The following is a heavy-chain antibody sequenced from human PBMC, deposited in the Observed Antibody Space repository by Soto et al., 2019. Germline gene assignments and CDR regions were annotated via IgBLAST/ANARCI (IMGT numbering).Heavy chain of an antibody. CDR2: IRSKAYGGTK. D-gene: IGHD2-15*01. J-gene: IGHJ3*02. CDR1: GFTFGDYA. Sequence: GSLILSCTASGFTFGDYAMSWFRQAPGEGLEWVGFIRSKAYGGTKENNASVKGRFTISRDDSKSIAYLQINSLKTEDTAVYYCTASTFLYCSGGSCYGGDAFDIWGQGTMVTVSS. CDR3: TASTFLYCSGGSCYGGDAFDI. V-gene: IGHV3-49*01.